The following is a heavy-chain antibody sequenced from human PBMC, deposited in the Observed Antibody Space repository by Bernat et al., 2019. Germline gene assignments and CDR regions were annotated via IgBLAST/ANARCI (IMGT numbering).Heavy chain of an antibody. D-gene: IGHD6-19*01. CDR2: SNPNSGGT. Sequence: QVQLVQSGAEVKKPGASVKVSCKASGYTFTGYYMHWVRQAPGQGLEWMGWSNPNSGGTNYAQKFQGWVTMTRDTSISTAYMELSRLRSDDTAVYYCARAKQWLHREGAFDIWGQGTMVTVSS. J-gene: IGHJ3*02. CDR3: ARAKQWLHREGAFDI. V-gene: IGHV1-2*04. CDR1: GYTFTGYY.